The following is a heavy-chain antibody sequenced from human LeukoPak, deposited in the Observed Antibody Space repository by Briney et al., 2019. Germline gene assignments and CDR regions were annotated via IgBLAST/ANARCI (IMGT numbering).Heavy chain of an antibody. CDR3: AREKGYYYYYMDV. CDR1: GGSISSGSYY. V-gene: IGHV4-61*02. Sequence: SQTLSLTCTVSGGSISSGSYYWSWIRQPAGKGLEWIGRIYTSGSTNYNPSLKSRVTISVDTSKNQFSLKLSSVTAADTAVYYCAREKGYYYYYMDVWGKGTTVTVSS. D-gene: IGHD2-15*01. J-gene: IGHJ6*03. CDR2: IYTSGST.